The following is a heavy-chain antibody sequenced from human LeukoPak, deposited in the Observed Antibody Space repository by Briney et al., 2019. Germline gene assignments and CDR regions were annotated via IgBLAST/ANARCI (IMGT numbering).Heavy chain of an antibody. D-gene: IGHD2-15*01. Sequence: PSETLSLTCAVYGGSFSGYYWSWIRQHPGKGLEWIGYIYYSGSTYYNPSLKSRVTISVDTSKNQFSLKLSSVTAADTAVYYCARDLVEGAGFDYWGQGTLVTVSS. V-gene: IGHV4-31*11. CDR2: IYYSGST. CDR3: ARDLVEGAGFDY. J-gene: IGHJ4*02. CDR1: GGSFSGYY.